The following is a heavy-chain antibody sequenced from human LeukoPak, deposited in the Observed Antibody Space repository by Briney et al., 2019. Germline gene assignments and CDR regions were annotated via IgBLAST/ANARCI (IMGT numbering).Heavy chain of an antibody. CDR2: INHSGST. D-gene: IGHD3-16*01. V-gene: IGHV4-34*01. CDR3: ARRGKVGYYFDY. J-gene: IGHJ4*02. Sequence: RTSETLSLTCTVSGGSFSGYYWSWIRQPPGKGLEWIGEINHSGSTNYNPSLKSRVTISVDTSKNQFSLKLSSVTAADTAVYYCARRGKVGYYFDYWGQGTLVTVSS. CDR1: GGSFSGYY.